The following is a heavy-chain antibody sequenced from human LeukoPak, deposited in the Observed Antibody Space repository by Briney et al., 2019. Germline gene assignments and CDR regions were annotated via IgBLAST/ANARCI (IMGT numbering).Heavy chain of an antibody. D-gene: IGHD6-6*01. CDR3: ARHNTSSPPDY. V-gene: IGHV4-39*01. CDR2: IYYSGTT. J-gene: IGHJ4*02. Sequence: SETLSLTCTVSGGSISSSNYYWDWIRQPPGKGLEWIGCIYYSGTTYYNPSLKSRLTISVDTSKNQFSLRLSSVTAADTAVYYCARHNTSSPPDYWGQRTLVTVSS. CDR1: GGSISSSNYY.